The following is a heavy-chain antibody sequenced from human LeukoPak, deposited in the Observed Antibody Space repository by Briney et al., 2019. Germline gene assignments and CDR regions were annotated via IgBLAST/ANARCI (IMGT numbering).Heavy chain of an antibody. J-gene: IGHJ4*02. CDR2: IGSTGTYT. V-gene: IGHV3-21*01. CDR1: GFSFSRYS. CDR3: ARDIGSPGIGY. D-gene: IGHD3-10*01. Sequence: GGSLRLSCAASGFSFSRYSINWVRQAPGKGLEWVSLIGSTGTYTFYADSVKDRFTITRDNSKRSVSLHMNSLRAEDTAVYYCARDIGSPGIGYWGQGTLVTVSS.